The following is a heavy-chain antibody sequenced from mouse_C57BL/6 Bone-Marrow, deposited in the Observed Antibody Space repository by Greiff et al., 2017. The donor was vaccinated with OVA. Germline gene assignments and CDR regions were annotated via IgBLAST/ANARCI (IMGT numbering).Heavy chain of an antibody. CDR2: SWWDDAK. V-gene: IGHV8-8*01. J-gene: IGHJ4*01. Sequence: QVTLKVCGPGILQPSQTLSLTCSFSGFSLSTFGMGVGWIRQPSGKGLEWLAHSWWDDAKYPNPALKRRPTISKDTSNNQVCLKSANVDTADTATYYCARIKLGRAMDDWGQGTSVTVSS. CDR3: ARIKLGRAMDD. D-gene: IGHD4-1*01. CDR1: GFSLSTFGMG.